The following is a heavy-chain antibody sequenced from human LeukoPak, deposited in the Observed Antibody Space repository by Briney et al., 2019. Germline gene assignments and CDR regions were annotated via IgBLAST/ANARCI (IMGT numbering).Heavy chain of an antibody. Sequence: SQTLSLTCTVSGGSISSGGYYWSWIRQHPGKGLEGIGYIYYSWSTYYNPSLKSRVTISVDTSKNQFSLKLSYVTAADTAVYYCARGVLAAAGTDAFDIWGQGTMVTVSS. J-gene: IGHJ3*02. D-gene: IGHD6-13*01. CDR2: IYYSWST. CDR3: ARGVLAAAGTDAFDI. V-gene: IGHV4-31*03. CDR1: GGSISSGGYY.